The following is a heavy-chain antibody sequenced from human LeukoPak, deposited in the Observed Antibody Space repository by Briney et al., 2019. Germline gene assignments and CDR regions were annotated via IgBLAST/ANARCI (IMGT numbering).Heavy chain of an antibody. D-gene: IGHD3-10*01. V-gene: IGHV4-59*01. CDR2: IYSTGST. J-gene: IGHJ5*02. CDR3: ARDRHGSGSAHSFDP. Sequence: SETLSLTCTVSVGSISSYYWSWIRQPPGKGLEWIGYIYSTGSTNYNPSLNSRVTISVDTSKHQFSLKLSSVTAADTAVYYCARDRHGSGSAHSFDPWGQGTLVTVSS. CDR1: VGSISSYY.